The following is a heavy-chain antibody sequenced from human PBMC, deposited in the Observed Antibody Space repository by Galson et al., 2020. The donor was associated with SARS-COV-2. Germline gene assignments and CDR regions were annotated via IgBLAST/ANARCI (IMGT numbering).Heavy chain of an antibody. CDR3: ARKNWKVFYYYYGMDV. Sequence: SETLSLTCAVYGGSLGATYWSWISQPPGKGLEWIGEINHSGSTNYNPSLKSRVTISVDTSKNQFSLKVNSVIAADTAVYYCARKNWKVFYYYYGMDVWGQGTTVTVS. V-gene: IGHV4-34*01. D-gene: IGHD1-1*01. CDR1: GGSLGATY. CDR2: INHSGST. J-gene: IGHJ6*02.